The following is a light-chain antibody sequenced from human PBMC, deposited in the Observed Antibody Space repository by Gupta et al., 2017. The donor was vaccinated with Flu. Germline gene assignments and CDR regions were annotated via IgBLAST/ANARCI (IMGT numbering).Light chain of an antibody. J-gene: IGKJ2*01. Sequence: DIQMTQSPVSLSASVGDRVTITCRASQSISSYVNWYQQKSGTAPKLLIYAAASWQRGVPSRFCGSGAGTDLTITISSRQQEDFASYYCHQTDSSPPYTFAQGTKLDIK. CDR2: AAA. V-gene: IGKV1-39*01. CDR1: QSISSY. CDR3: HQTDSSPPYT.